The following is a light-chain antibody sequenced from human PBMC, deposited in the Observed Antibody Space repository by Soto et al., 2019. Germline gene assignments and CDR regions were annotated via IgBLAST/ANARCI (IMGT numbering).Light chain of an antibody. CDR2: DNN. J-gene: IGLJ2*01. Sequence: QSVLTQPPSVSAAPGQKVTISCSGSSSNIGNNYVSWYQQLPGTAPKLLIYDNNKRPSGIPDRFSGSKSGTSATLGITGLQTGDEADYYCGTWDSRLSAVVFGGGTQLTAL. CDR1: SSNIGNNY. CDR3: GTWDSRLSAVV. V-gene: IGLV1-51*01.